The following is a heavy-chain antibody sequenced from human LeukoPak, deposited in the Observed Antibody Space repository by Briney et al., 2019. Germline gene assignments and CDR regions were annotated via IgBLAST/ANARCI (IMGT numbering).Heavy chain of an antibody. V-gene: IGHV3-74*01. CDR3: AGGGFSGFVR. J-gene: IGHJ4*01. D-gene: IGHD5-12*01. Sequence: PGGSLRLSCVASEITFYTFWMHWVRQAPGKGLVWVARVDRDGSNTNYADSVKGRFTVSRDNSKNALYLEMNSLRVEDTAVYYCAGGGFSGFVRWGQGVLVSVSS. CDR2: VDRDGSNT. CDR1: EITFYTFW.